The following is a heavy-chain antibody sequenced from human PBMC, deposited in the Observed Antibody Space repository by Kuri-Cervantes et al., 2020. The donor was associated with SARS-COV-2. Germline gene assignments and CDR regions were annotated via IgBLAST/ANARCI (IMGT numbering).Heavy chain of an antibody. CDR1: GYTFTSYY. D-gene: IGHD2-8*01. CDR2: INPSGGST. Sequence: ASVKVSCKASGYTFTSYYMHWVRQAPGQGLEWMGIINPSGGSTSYAQKFQGRVTITADESTSTAYMELSSLRSEDTAVYYCASRKRELVYATRGGYFDLWGRGTLVTVSS. CDR3: ASRKRELVYATRGGYFDL. J-gene: IGHJ2*01. V-gene: IGHV1-46*01.